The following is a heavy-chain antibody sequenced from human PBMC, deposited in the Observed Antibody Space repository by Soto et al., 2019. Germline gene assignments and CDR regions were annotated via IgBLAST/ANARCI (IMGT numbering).Heavy chain of an antibody. CDR3: ARGGDESNPRIDI. J-gene: IGHJ3*02. CDR1: GGSFSDYY. Sequence: QVQLQQWGAGLLKPSETLSLTCAVYGGSFSDYYWRWIRQPPGKGLEWIGEINQSGRTNYNPSLKSRITMSVDTSKKQCSLKLTSVTAADTAVYYCARGGDESNPRIDIWGQGTTVTVSS. CDR2: INQSGRT. D-gene: IGHD3-10*01. V-gene: IGHV4-34*01.